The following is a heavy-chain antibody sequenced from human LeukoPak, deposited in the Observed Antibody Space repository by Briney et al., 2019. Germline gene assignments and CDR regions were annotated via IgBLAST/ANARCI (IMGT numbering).Heavy chain of an antibody. CDR1: GGSMISSSHY. D-gene: IGHD6-13*01. CDR3: ARGSDSSSWYNWFDP. J-gene: IGHJ5*02. V-gene: IGHV4-39*07. CDR2: IYYSGSI. Sequence: TASETLSLTCTVSGGSMISSSHYWGWIRQPPGKGLEWIGSIYYSGSIYHNPSLKSRVTISIDTSKSQFSLRLSSVTAADTAVYYCARGSDSSSWYNWFDPWGQGTLVTVSS.